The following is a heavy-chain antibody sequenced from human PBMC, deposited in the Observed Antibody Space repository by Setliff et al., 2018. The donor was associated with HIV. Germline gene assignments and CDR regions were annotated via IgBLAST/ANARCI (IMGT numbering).Heavy chain of an antibody. CDR2: IYFTGPT. J-gene: IGHJ3*02. D-gene: IGHD2-21*01. CDR3: ARPRLRGSGAFDI. CDR1: NGSIGTYY. V-gene: IGHV4-59*08. Sequence: SETLSLTCTVSNGSIGTYYWTWIRQPPGKGLEYIGYIYFTGPTKFNPSLKSRVTMSVDTSKNQFSLKLSSVTAADTAVYYCARPRLRGSGAFDIWGQGTMVTVSS.